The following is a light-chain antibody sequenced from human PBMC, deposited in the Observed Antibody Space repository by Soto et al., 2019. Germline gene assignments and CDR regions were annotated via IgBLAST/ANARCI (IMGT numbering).Light chain of an antibody. J-gene: IGKJ4*01. CDR1: QSVSSSY. CDR2: GVS. V-gene: IGKV3D-20*02. Sequence: EIVLTQSPGTLSLSPGERATLSCRASQSVSSSYLGWYQQKPGQAPRLLIYGVSSRATGIPARFSGSGSGTDFTLTISSLEPEDFGVYYCQQRSNWPPVTFGGGTKVEIK. CDR3: QQRSNWPPVT.